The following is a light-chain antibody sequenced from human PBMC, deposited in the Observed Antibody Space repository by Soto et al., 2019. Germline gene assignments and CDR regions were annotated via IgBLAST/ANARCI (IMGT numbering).Light chain of an antibody. Sequence: EIVMTQSPATLSVSPGERATLSCRASQSVSIDLAWYQQTPGQAPRLLIYGASSRATGIPDRFSGSGSGTDFTLTIGRLEPEDFAVYYCQQYGGSPRTFGQGTKVDIK. V-gene: IGKV3-20*01. CDR1: QSVSID. J-gene: IGKJ1*01. CDR2: GAS. CDR3: QQYGGSPRT.